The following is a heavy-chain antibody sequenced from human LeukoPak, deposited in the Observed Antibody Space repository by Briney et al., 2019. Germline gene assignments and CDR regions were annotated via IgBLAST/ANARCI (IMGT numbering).Heavy chain of an antibody. CDR3: ARLVGSPTRAPIFDY. CDR1: GGSISSYY. CDR2: IYDSGST. J-gene: IGHJ4*02. Sequence: PSETLSLTCTVSGGSISSYYWSWIRQPPGKGLEWIGYIYDSGSTNYNPSLKSRVTISVDTSKNQFSLKLSSVTAADTAVYYCARLVGSPTRAPIFDYWGQGTLVTVSS. D-gene: IGHD3-10*01. V-gene: IGHV4-59*08.